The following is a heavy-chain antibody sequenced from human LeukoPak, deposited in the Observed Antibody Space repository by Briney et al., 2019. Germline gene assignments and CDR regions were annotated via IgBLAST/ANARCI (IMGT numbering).Heavy chain of an antibody. CDR1: GDSISSSNNY. V-gene: IGHV4-39*07. J-gene: IGHJ6*03. D-gene: IGHD1-1*01. CDR3: ARATTGTKLQPHNYYYYYYMDV. Sequence: SETLSLTCTVSGDSISSSNNYWGWIRQPPGQGLEWIASLYYTGSTYYNPSLKSRVTISVDTSKNQFSLRLNSVTAADTAVYYCARATTGTKLQPHNYYYYYYMDVWGRGTTVTVSS. CDR2: LYYTGST.